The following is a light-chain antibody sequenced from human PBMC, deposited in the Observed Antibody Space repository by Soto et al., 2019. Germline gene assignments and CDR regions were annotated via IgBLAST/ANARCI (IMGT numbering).Light chain of an antibody. CDR2: GAS. CDR1: QRISSR. Sequence: EIELTQSPAILSGSPGDRATISCRASQRISSRLAWYRHRAGQAPRLLIFGASTRATGIPAGFSGSGSGTDFSLTISSLVPEDFAIYYCHQRQSWPRTFGQGTKVDIK. V-gene: IGKV3-11*01. J-gene: IGKJ1*01. CDR3: HQRQSWPRT.